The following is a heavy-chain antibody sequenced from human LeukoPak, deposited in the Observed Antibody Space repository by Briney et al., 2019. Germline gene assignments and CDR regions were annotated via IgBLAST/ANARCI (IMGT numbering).Heavy chain of an antibody. Sequence: GGSLRLSCAASGFTFDDYAMHWVRQAPGKGLEWVSGISWNSGSIGYADSVKGRFTISRDNSKNSLYLQMNSLRAEDTALYYCAKDMAYYDSSGQLDYWGQGTLVTVSS. D-gene: IGHD3-22*01. V-gene: IGHV3-9*01. CDR2: ISWNSGSI. CDR1: GFTFDDYA. CDR3: AKDMAYYDSSGQLDY. J-gene: IGHJ4*02.